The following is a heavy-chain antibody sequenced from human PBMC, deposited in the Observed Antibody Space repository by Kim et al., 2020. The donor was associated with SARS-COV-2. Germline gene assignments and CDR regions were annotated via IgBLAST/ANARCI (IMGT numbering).Heavy chain of an antibody. CDR2: IYYSGST. CDR3: ASDCSSTSWLTVDY. J-gene: IGHJ4*02. Sequence: SETLSLTCTVSGGSISSGGYYWSWIRQHPGKGLEWIGYIYYSGSTYYNPSLKSRVTISVDTSKNQFSLKLSSVTAADTAVYYCASDCSSTSWLTVDYWGQGTLVTVSS. CDR1: GGSISSGGYY. V-gene: IGHV4-31*03. D-gene: IGHD2-2*01.